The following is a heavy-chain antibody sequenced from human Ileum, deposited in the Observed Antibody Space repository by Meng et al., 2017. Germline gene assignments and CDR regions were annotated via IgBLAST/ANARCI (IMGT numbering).Heavy chain of an antibody. J-gene: IGHJ4*02. Sequence: GGSLRLSCAASGFTFSRYGMAWVRQPPGKGLEAVAIIWYDGSNEKYADSVKGRFTIPRDNSKNTVSLEMNSLSAEDTAVYYCVRDSNEVDYGGSFDYWGQGALVTVSS. CDR1: GFTFSRYG. V-gene: IGHV3-33*08. CDR2: IWYDGSNE. D-gene: IGHD4-23*01. CDR3: VRDSNEVDYGGSFDY.